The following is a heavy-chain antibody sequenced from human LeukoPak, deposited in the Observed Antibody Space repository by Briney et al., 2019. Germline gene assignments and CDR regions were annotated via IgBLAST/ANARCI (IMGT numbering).Heavy chain of an antibody. D-gene: IGHD1-26*01. V-gene: IGHV3-21*01. J-gene: IGHJ4*02. CDR2: ISSSSSVI. CDR3: ASGSPAGDY. Sequence: GGSLRLSCAASGFTFSSYSMNWVRQAPGKGLEWVSSISSSSSVIYYADSVKGRFTISRDNARNSLYLQMNRLTAEDTDVYYCASGSPAGDYWGQGTLVTVSS. CDR1: GFTFSSYS.